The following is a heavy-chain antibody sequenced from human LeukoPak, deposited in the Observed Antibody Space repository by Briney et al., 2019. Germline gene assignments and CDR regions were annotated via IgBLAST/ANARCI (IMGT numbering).Heavy chain of an antibody. Sequence: SETLSLTCTVSGGSISSGSYYWSWIRQPAGKGLEWIGRIYTSGSTNYNPSLKSRVTISVDTSKNQFSLKLSSVTAADTALYYCARENYYDSSNYYFDLWGRGTLVTVSS. CDR2: IYTSGST. CDR1: GGSISSGSYY. CDR3: ARENYYDSSNYYFDL. J-gene: IGHJ2*01. V-gene: IGHV4-61*02. D-gene: IGHD3-22*01.